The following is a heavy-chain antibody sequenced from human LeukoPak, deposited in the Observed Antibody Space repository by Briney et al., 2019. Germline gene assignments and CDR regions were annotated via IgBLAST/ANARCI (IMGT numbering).Heavy chain of an antibody. CDR3: ARETYYCDSSGYHGLLYYYYYGMDV. D-gene: IGHD3-22*01. V-gene: IGHV4-4*07. CDR2: IYTSGST. J-gene: IGHJ6*02. CDR1: GGSISSYY. Sequence: SETLSLTCTVSGGSISSYYWSWIRQPAGKGLEWIGRIYTSGSTNYNPSLKSRVTMSVDTSKNQFSLKLSSVTAADTAVYYCARETYYCDSSGYHGLLYYYYYGMDVWGQGTTVTVSS.